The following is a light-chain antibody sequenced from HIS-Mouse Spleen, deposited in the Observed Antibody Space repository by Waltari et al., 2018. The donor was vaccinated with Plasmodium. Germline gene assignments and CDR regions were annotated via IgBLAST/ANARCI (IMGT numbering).Light chain of an antibody. CDR2: DAS. CDR1: QDISNY. J-gene: IGKJ4*02. CDR3: QQYDNLPLT. Sequence: DIQMTQSPSSLSASVGDRVTITCQASQDISNYLNWDQQKPGKAPKLLIYDASHLETGVPSRFIGSGSGTDFTFTISSLQPEDIATYYCQQYDNLPLTFGGGTKVEIK. V-gene: IGKV1-33*01.